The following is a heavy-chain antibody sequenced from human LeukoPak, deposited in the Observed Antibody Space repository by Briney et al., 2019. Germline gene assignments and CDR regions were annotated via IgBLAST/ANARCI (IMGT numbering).Heavy chain of an antibody. D-gene: IGHD2-2*03. V-gene: IGHV1-3*01. CDR1: GYTFTSYA. CDR3: ARDGYRLSGYFYYMDV. Sequence: ASVKVSCKASGYTFTSYAMHWVRQAPGQRLEWMGWINAGNGNTKYSQKFQGRVTITRDTSASTAYMELSSLRSEDTAVYYCARDGYRLSGYFYYMDVWGKGTTVTVSS. CDR2: INAGNGNT. J-gene: IGHJ6*03.